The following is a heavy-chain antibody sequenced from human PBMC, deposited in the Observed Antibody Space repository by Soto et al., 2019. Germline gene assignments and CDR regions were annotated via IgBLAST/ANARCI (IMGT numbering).Heavy chain of an antibody. CDR1: GFRFSNYW. CDR3: ARIGYSSSSLDY. CDR2: IKQDGSQI. D-gene: IGHD6-6*01. J-gene: IGHJ4*02. V-gene: IGHV3-7*03. Sequence: PGGSLRLSCAASGFRFSNYWMTWVRQAPGKGLEWVANIKQDGSQIYYVDSVKGRFTISRDNAKNSVYLQTNSLRAEDTAVYYCARIGYSSSSLDYWGQGALVTVSS.